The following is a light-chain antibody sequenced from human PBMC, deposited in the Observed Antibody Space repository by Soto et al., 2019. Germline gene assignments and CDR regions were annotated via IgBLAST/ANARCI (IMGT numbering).Light chain of an antibody. CDR1: QGISSY. J-gene: IGKJ4*01. V-gene: IGKV1-9*01. CDR3: QQANSFPLT. CDR2: AAS. Sequence: DIQLTQSPSFLSASVEGRVTITCRASQGISSYLAWYQQKTGKPPKLLIYAASTLPSGVPSRFSGSGSGTDFTLTISSLQPEDFATYYCQQANSFPLTFGGGTKVDIK.